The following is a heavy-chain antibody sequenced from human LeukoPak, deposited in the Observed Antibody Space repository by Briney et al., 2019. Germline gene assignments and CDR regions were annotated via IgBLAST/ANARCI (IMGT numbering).Heavy chain of an antibody. CDR2: ISSSGSTI. J-gene: IGHJ4*02. CDR1: GFTFSDYY. D-gene: IGHD2-15*01. Sequence: GGSLRLSCAASGFTFSDYYMSWIRQAPGKGLEWVSYISSSGSTIYYADSVKGRFTISRDNAKNSLYLQMNSLRAEDTAVYYCATYCSGGRCYPTFDYWAREPWSPSPQ. CDR3: ATYCSGGRCYPTFDY. V-gene: IGHV3-11*01.